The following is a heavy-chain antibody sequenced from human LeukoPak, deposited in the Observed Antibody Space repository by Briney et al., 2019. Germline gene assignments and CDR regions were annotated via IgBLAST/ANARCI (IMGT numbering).Heavy chain of an antibody. D-gene: IGHD5-18*01. CDR1: GGSISSNNW. J-gene: IGHJ4*02. CDR2: IYHSGSA. Sequence: PSGTLSLTCGVSGGSISSNNWWSWVRQPPGRGLEWIGEIYHSGSANYNPSLKSRVTISVDKSKNQLSLKLISVTAADTAVYYCARDVGTALVTGDYWGQGTLVTVSS. V-gene: IGHV4-4*02. CDR3: ARDVGTALVTGDY.